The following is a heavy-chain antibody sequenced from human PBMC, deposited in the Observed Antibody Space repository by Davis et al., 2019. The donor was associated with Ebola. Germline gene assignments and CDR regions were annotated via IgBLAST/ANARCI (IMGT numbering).Heavy chain of an antibody. J-gene: IGHJ4*02. CDR2: IYYSGST. D-gene: IGHD5-18*01. Sequence: MPSETLSLTCTVSCGSISSSSYYWGWIRQPPGKGLEWIGSIYYSGSTYYNPSLKSRVTISVDTSKNQFSLKLSSVTAADTAVYYCARRGYSYGLFDYWGQGTLVTVSS. CDR3: ARRGYSYGLFDY. CDR1: CGSISSSSYY. V-gene: IGHV4-39*01.